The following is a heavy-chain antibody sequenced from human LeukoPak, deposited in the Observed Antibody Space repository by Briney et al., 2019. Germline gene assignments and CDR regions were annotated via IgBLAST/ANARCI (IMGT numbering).Heavy chain of an antibody. CDR1: GVSISSGDYY. V-gene: IGHV4-30-4*01. Sequence: SETLSLTCTVSGVSISSGDYYWSWIRQPPGKGLEWIGYIYYSGSTYYNPSLKSRVTISVDTSKNQFSLKLSSVTAADTAVYYCARGVVLRYFDWSLYGGYFDYWGQGTLVTVSS. D-gene: IGHD3-9*01. J-gene: IGHJ4*02. CDR2: IYYSGST. CDR3: ARGVVLRYFDWSLYGGYFDY.